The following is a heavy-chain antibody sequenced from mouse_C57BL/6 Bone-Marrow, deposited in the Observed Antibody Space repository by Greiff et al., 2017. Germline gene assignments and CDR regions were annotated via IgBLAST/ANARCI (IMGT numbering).Heavy chain of an antibody. CDR1: GISITTGNYR. Sequence: EVKLQESGPGLVKPSQTVFLTCTVTGISITTGNYRWSWIRQFPGNKLEWIGYIYYSGTITYNPSLTSRTTITRDTPKNQFFLEMNSLTAEDTATYYCARERLRGYFDYWGQGTTLTVSS. CDR3: ARERLRGYFDY. V-gene: IGHV3-5*01. D-gene: IGHD2-4*01. J-gene: IGHJ2*01. CDR2: IYYSGTI.